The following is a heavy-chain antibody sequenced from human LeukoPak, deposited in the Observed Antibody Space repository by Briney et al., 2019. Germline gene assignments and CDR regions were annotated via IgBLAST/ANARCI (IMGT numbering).Heavy chain of an antibody. CDR2: INHSGST. J-gene: IGHJ5*02. Sequence: SETLSLTCAVYGGSFSGYYWSWIRQPPGKGLEWIGEINHSGSTNYNPSLKSRVTISVDTSKNQFSLKLSSVTAADTAVYYCARGRHHIVVVTADRGWFDPWGQGTLVTVSS. D-gene: IGHD2-21*02. CDR3: ARGRHHIVVVTADRGWFDP. V-gene: IGHV4-34*01. CDR1: GGSFSGYY.